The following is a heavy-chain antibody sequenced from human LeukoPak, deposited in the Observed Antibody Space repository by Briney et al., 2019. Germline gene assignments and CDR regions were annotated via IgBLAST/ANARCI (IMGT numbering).Heavy chain of an antibody. CDR2: ISSSSNYI. CDR1: GFTFSTYN. D-gene: IGHD1-26*01. Sequence: GGSLRLSCAASGFTFSTYNMNWVRQAPGKGLEWVSSISSSSNYIYYADSVKGRFTISRDNAKDSLYLQMNSLRAEDTDVYYCARDVGASAPDAFDIWGQGTMVTVSS. CDR3: ARDVGASAPDAFDI. J-gene: IGHJ3*02. V-gene: IGHV3-21*01.